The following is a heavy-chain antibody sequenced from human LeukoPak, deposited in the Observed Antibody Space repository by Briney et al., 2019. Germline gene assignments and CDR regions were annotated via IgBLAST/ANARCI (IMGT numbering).Heavy chain of an antibody. CDR3: AREGRMGTADAFDV. D-gene: IGHD1-14*01. J-gene: IGHJ3*01. CDR2: VGIAGDT. Sequence: GGSLRLSCAASGFTFNNYEMHWVRQTAGKGLEWVSAVGIAGDTFYAGSVKGRFSISRDNAESSLFLQMNSLRAGDSAVYYCAREGRMGTADAFDVWGQGTMVTVSS. V-gene: IGHV3-13*01. CDR1: GFTFNNYE.